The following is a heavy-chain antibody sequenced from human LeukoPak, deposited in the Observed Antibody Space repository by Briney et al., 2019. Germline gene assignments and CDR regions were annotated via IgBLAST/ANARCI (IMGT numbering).Heavy chain of an antibody. CDR3: ARAPHSNYERSWFDP. Sequence: ASVKVSCKASGYTFTDYYIHWVRQAPGQGLEWMGRVNPNSGGTSSAQKFQGRVTMTRDTPISTAYMELSRLISDDTAVYYCARAPHSNYERSWFDPWGQGTLVTVSS. CDR2: VNPNSGGT. V-gene: IGHV1-2*06. CDR1: GYTFTDYY. D-gene: IGHD4-11*01. J-gene: IGHJ5*02.